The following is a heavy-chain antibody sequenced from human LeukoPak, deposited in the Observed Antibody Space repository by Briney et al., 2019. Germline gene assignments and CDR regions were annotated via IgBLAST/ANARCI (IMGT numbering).Heavy chain of an antibody. CDR1: GYTFTGYY. V-gene: IGHV1-2*02. D-gene: IGHD5-24*01. J-gene: IGHJ4*02. Sequence: ASVKVSCKASGYTFTGYYMHWVRQAPGQGLEWMGWINPNSGGTNYAQKFQGRVTMTRDTSISTAYVELSRLRSDDTAVYYCTRARDGYTHFDYWGQGTLLTVSS. CDR3: TRARDGYTHFDY. CDR2: INPNSGGT.